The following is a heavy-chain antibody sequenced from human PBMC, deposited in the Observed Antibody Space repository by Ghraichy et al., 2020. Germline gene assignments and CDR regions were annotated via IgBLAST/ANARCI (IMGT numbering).Heavy chain of an antibody. J-gene: IGHJ6*03. CDR1: GFTFKDYW. V-gene: IGHV3-74*01. D-gene: IGHD2-2*01. CDR3: ARAGCSSTSCYWGNYYYYYYMDV. Sequence: GGSLRLSCAASGFTFKDYWMHWVRQVPGKGLVWVSPMNTDGSSASFADSVKGRFTISRDNAKNMLYLQMNSLRAEDSAVYYCARAGCSSTSCYWGNYYYYYYMDVWGTGTTVTVSS. CDR2: MNTDGSSA.